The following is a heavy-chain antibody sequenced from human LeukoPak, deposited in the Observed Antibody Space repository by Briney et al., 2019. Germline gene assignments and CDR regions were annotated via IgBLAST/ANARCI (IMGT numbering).Heavy chain of an antibody. CDR1: GLTVNSSF. D-gene: IGHD3-16*01. Sequence: GGSLRLSCVASGLTVNSSFITWVRQAPGKGLEWVSVFYSGGATYYADSVKGRFTMSRDNSKNTLYLQVNSVRVEDTGMYYCARAVGGAFYMDVWGKGTPVTVSS. CDR3: ARAVGGAFYMDV. V-gene: IGHV3-53*01. CDR2: FYSGGAT. J-gene: IGHJ6*03.